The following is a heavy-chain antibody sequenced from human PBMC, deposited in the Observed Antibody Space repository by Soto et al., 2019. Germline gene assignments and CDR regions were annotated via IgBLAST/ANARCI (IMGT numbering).Heavy chain of an antibody. V-gene: IGHV4-59*02. J-gene: IGHJ4*01. Sequence: QVQLQESGPGLVKPSETLSLTCTVSGGSVTSYYWSWIRQPPGKGLEWIGYIHNSGSTSYIPSLQSRVTISADVSKNQFSLDLRSVTAADTAVYYCARRWSGTDYWGHGTLVTVSS. CDR1: GGSVTSYY. CDR3: ARRWSGTDY. CDR2: IHNSGST. D-gene: IGHD3-10*01.